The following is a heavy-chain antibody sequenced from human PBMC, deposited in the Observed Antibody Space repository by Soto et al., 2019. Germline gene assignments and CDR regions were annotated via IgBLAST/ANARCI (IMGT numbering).Heavy chain of an antibody. Sequence: PGGSLRLSCAASGFTFRSYGMHWVRQAPGKGLEWVAVISYDGSNKYYADSVKGRFTISRDNSKNTLYLQMNSLRPEDTAVYYCAKDGILDSSGHYYYFDYWGQGTLVTVSS. J-gene: IGHJ4*02. CDR2: ISYDGSNK. CDR1: GFTFRSYG. V-gene: IGHV3-30*18. CDR3: AKDGILDSSGHYYYFDY. D-gene: IGHD3-22*01.